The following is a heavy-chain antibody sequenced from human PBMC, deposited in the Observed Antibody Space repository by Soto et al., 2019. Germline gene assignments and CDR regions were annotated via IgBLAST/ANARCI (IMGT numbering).Heavy chain of an antibody. J-gene: IGHJ4*02. V-gene: IGHV1-69*13. CDR2: IVPIYRTA. CDR1: GGTFSSYR. CDR3: VRDSGAKLSSS. Sequence: ASVKVSCKASGGTFSSYRINWVRQAPGQGLECVGWIVPIYRTADYAQKFQGRVTITADESARTSYMELRSLKSQDTAVYYCVRDSGAKLSSSWGQGTLVTFSS. D-gene: IGHD6-13*01.